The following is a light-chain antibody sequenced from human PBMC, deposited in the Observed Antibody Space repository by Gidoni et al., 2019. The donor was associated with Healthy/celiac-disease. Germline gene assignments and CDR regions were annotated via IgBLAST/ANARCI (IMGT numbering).Light chain of an antibody. CDR3: QQYDNLLT. CDR1: QDISNY. Sequence: IQMTQSPSSLSASVGDRVTITCQASQDISNYLNWYQQKPGKAPKLLIYDASNLETGVPSRISGSGSETDFTFTISSLQPEDIATYYCQQYDNLLTFXGXTKVEIK. CDR2: DAS. J-gene: IGKJ4*01. V-gene: IGKV1-33*01.